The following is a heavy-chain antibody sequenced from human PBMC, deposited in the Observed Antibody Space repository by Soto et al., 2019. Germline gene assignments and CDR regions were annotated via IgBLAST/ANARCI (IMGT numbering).Heavy chain of an antibody. CDR1: GRTFLISA. CDR3: ARGKEWEQPSNNYYFDY. J-gene: IGHJ4*02. V-gene: IGHV1-69*06. Sequence: QVQLVQSGAEVKTPGSSVRVSCKPAGRTFLISAIAWVRQAPGQGLERMGGIIPSLGTIHIAQNFQGRVNFPANRSASTAYLDLSSLRSEDTATYFCARGKEWEQPSNNYYFDYWGQGSQLIVSS. CDR2: IIPSLGTI. D-gene: IGHD1-26*01.